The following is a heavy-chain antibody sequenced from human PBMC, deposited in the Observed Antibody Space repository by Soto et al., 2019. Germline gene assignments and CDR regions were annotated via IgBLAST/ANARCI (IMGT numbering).Heavy chain of an antibody. J-gene: IGHJ4*02. D-gene: IGHD2-15*01. Sequence: GGSLRLSCAASGFTFSNEWMLWFRLTPGMGLVWVSHINIDGNDTTYADSVRGRFTISRDNAKNTLYLQMNSLRAEDTAVYYCAKPGRYCSGGSCYEVLDYWGQGT. CDR3: AKPGRYCSGGSCYEVLDY. CDR2: INIDGNDT. V-gene: IGHV3-74*01. CDR1: GFTFSNEW.